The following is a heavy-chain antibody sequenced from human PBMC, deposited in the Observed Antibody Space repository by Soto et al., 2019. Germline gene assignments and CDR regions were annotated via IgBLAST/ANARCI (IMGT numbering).Heavy chain of an antibody. CDR2: TYFRSKWYN. J-gene: IGHJ5*01. Sequence: PSQTLSLTCVISGDSVSSNRVTWNWIRQSPSRGLEWLGRTYFRSKWYNDYAESVRSRITIDPDTSKNQFSLHLNSVTPEDTAVYYCVRRVGNSWLDFWGQGTLDTVSS. D-gene: IGHD1-26*01. CDR3: VRRVGNSWLDF. CDR1: GDSVSSNRVT. V-gene: IGHV6-1*01.